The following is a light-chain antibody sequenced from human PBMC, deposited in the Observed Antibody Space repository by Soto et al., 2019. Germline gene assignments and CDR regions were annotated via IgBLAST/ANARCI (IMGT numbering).Light chain of an antibody. V-gene: IGKV1-39*01. CDR1: QTISTY. Sequence: DIQMNQSPSSLYASVGDRVTITCRASQTISTYLNWYQQKPGKAPRLLIYDASSLLSGVPSRFSGSGSGTDFTLTIASLQPEDFSAYYCQQSDSTPYTFGQGNKVEI. CDR3: QQSDSTPYT. J-gene: IGKJ2*01. CDR2: DAS.